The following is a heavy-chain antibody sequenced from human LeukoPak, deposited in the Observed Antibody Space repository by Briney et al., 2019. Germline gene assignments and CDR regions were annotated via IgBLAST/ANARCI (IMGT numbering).Heavy chain of an antibody. CDR3: ARVPAGFHYDSSGT. CDR2: IKEDEIEI. D-gene: IGHD3-22*01. V-gene: IGHV3-7*01. J-gene: IGHJ4*02. Sequence: GGSLRLSCAASGFAFNSQTMSWVRQAPGKGLEWVASIKEDEIEIHYVDSVKGRFTISRDNAKDSLYLQMNSLRVEDTAVYYCARVPAGFHYDSSGTWGQGTLVTVSS. CDR1: GFAFNSQT.